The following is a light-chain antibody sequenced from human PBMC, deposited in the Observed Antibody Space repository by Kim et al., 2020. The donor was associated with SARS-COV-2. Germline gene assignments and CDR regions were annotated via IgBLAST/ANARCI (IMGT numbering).Light chain of an antibody. Sequence: PGERATVSCRASQSVSSNYAACYQKQRGEPPSLLIYGSSRRAGGTPGRFGGGGSAKYSLPTISRRAADFFAVYCCQHNGTSPLTFGGGTKVDIK. CDR3: QHNGTSPLT. CDR2: GSS. J-gene: IGKJ4*01. CDR1: QSVSSNY. V-gene: IGKV3-20*01.